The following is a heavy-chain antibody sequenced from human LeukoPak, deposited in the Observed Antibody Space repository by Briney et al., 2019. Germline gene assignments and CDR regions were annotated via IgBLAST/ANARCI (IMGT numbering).Heavy chain of an antibody. CDR3: ARLAYCSNDVCYSNYYYSMDV. CDR2: IYPDDSDT. V-gene: IGHV5-51*01. D-gene: IGHD2-8*01. J-gene: IGHJ6*03. Sequence: GESLKISFKGSGYTFSSYWIGWVRQMPGKGLEWMGIIYPDDSDTRYSPSFQGQVTTSADKSISTAYLQWSSLKASDTAMYYCARLAYCSNDVCYSNYYYSMDVWGKGTTVTVSS. CDR1: GYTFSSYW.